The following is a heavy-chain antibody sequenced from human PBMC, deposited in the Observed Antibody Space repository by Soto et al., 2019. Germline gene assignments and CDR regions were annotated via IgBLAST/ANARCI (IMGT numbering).Heavy chain of an antibody. D-gene: IGHD6-13*01. V-gene: IGHV1-69*04. J-gene: IGHJ5*02. CDR2: IIPILGIA. CDR1: GGTFSSYT. CDR3: ARDGSSSWNWFDP. Sequence: SVKVSCKASGGTFSSYTISWVRQAPGQGLEWMGRIIPILGIANYAQKFQGRVTITADKSTSTAYMELSSLRSEDTAVYYCARDGSSSWNWFDPWGQGTLVTVSS.